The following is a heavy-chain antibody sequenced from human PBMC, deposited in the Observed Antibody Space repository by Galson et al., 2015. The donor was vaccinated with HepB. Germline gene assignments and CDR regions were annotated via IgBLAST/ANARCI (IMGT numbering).Heavy chain of an antibody. D-gene: IGHD3-9*01. CDR3: AREKIWSTIYPSSLDY. Sequence: SLRLSCAASGFTFSSYSMNWVRQAPGKGLEWVSSISSSSSYIYYADSVKGRLTISRDNAKNSLYLQMNSLRAEDTAVYYCAREKIWSTIYPSSLDYWGQGTLVTVSS. J-gene: IGHJ4*02. CDR1: GFTFSSYS. V-gene: IGHV3-21*01. CDR2: ISSSSSYI.